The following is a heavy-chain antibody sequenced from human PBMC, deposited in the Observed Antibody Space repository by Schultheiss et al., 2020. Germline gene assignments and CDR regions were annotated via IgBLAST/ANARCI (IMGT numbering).Heavy chain of an antibody. Sequence: SETLSLTCTVSGGSISSYYWSWIRQPPGKGLEWIGSVYYRGTTYYNPSLKSRVTISVDTSKNQFSLKLSSVTAADTAVYYCARGVAGNKYWGQGTLVTVSS. D-gene: IGHD6-19*01. V-gene: IGHV4-59*12. CDR2: VYYRGTT. J-gene: IGHJ4*02. CDR3: ARGVAGNKY. CDR1: GGSISSYY.